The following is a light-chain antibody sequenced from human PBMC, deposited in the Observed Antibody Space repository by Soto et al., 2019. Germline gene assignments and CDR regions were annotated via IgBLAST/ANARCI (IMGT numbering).Light chain of an antibody. CDR2: GAF. CDR3: QEYNTWPWT. CDR1: QSVASN. V-gene: IGKV3-15*01. Sequence: EIVLTQSPATLSVSSGERATLSCRTSQSVASNLAWYQQKPGQAPRLLIYGAFIRAPGFPVRFRGTGSGSEFTLTISSLQSEDGAVYYCQEYNTWPWTFGQGTKVDIK. J-gene: IGKJ1*01.